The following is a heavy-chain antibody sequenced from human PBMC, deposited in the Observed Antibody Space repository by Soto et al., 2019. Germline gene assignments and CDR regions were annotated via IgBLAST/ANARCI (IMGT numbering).Heavy chain of an antibody. V-gene: IGHV4-31*03. D-gene: IGHD4-17*01. CDR2: IYYSGTT. Sequence: QVQLQESGPGLVKPSQTLSLTCTVSGGSIGSGDYYWSWIRQRPEEGLEWIAYIYYSGTTYYNPSLKSRVAISLETSKNQFSLKLYSVTAADTAVYYCARVMTTVVLDYWGQGTLVTVSS. CDR1: GGSIGSGDYY. J-gene: IGHJ4*02. CDR3: ARVMTTVVLDY.